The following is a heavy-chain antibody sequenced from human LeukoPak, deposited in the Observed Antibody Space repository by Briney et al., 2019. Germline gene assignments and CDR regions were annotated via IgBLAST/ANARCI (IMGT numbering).Heavy chain of an antibody. CDR2: VSGNNGNT. V-gene: IGHV1-18*01. J-gene: IGHJ3*01. CDR1: GYTFTTYG. Sequence: GASVKVSCEASGYTFTTYGISWVRQAPGQGLEWMGWVSGNNGNTNYVQKLQGRVTMTPDTSTNTAYMELRSLRSDDTAVYYCARDFYHSGTNWYDVFDVWGQGTMVTVSS. D-gene: IGHD1-1*01. CDR3: ARDFYHSGTNWYDVFDV.